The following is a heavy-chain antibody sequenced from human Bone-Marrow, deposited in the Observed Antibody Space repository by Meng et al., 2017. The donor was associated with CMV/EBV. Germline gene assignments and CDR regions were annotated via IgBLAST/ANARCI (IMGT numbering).Heavy chain of an antibody. CDR2: ISSSSSYI. V-gene: IGHV3-21*01. CDR1: GFTFSSYS. J-gene: IGHJ6*02. CDR3: ARVWVGYRSSVGYYYYYGMDV. D-gene: IGHD6-6*01. Sequence: GESLKISCAASGFTFSSYSMNWVRQAPGKGLEWVSSISSSSSYIYYADSVKGRFTISRDNAKNSLYLQMNSRRAEDTAVYYCARVWVGYRSSVGYYYYYGMDVWGQGTTVTVSS.